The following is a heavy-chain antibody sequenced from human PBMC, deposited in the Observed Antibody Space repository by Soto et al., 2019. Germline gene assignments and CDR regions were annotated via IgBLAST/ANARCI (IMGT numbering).Heavy chain of an antibody. CDR3: AKDLRTTISDYGMDV. J-gene: IGHJ6*02. Sequence: QVQMVESGGGVVQPGRSLRLSCAASGFTFSSYGVHWVRQAPGKGLEWVAVIWYDGSNKYYADSVKGRFTISRDNSKSTLYLQMNRLRPEDTAVYKCAKDLRTTISDYGMDVWGQGTTVTVSS. CDR1: GFTFSSYG. CDR2: IWYDGSNK. V-gene: IGHV3-33*06.